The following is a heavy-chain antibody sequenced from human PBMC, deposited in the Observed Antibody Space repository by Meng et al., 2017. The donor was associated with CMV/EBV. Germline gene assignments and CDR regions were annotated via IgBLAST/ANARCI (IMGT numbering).Heavy chain of an antibody. CDR2: ISSSSSTI. V-gene: IGHV3-48*04. D-gene: IGHD3-3*01. Sequence: GGSLRLSCAASGFTFSSYSMNWVRQAPGKGLEWVSYISSSSSTIYYADSVKGRFTISRDNAKNSLYLQMNSLRAEDTAVYYCARGMSDFWSGYLDYWGQGTLVTVSS. CDR3: ARGMSDFWSGYLDY. CDR1: GFTFSSYS. J-gene: IGHJ4*02.